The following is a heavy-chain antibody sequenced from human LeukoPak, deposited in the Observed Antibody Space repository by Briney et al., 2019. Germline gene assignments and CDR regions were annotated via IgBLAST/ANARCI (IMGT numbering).Heavy chain of an antibody. CDR3: ARELPFDY. V-gene: IGHV3-74*01. D-gene: IGHD2-15*01. CDR1: GFTFSNYW. Sequence: GSLRLSCAASGFTFSNYWMHWVRQAPGKGLVWVSRIKSDGSRTDYAASVKGRFTLSRDNAKNTLYLQMNSLRAEDTAVYYCARELPFDYWGQGTLVTVSS. CDR2: IKSDGSRT. J-gene: IGHJ4*02.